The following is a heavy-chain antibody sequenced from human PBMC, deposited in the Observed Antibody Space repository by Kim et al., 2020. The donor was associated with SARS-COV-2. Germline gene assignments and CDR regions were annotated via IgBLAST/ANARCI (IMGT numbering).Heavy chain of an antibody. CDR1: GGSISSYY. V-gene: IGHV4-59*08. CDR3: ARLGVGYCSSTSCEDAVDI. D-gene: IGHD2-2*01. CDR2: IYYSGST. Sequence: SETLSLTCTVSGGSISSYYWSWIRQPPGKGLEWIGYIYYSGSTNYNPSLKSRVTISVDTSKNQFSLKLSSVTAADTAVYYCARLGVGYCSSTSCEDAVDIWGQGTMVTVSS. J-gene: IGHJ3*02.